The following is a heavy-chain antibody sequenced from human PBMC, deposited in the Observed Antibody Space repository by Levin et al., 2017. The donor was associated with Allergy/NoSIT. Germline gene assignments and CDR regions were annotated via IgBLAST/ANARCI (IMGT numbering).Heavy chain of an antibody. CDR1: GFTFDDYG. CDR3: ARDKGIVVAGGFDY. CDR2: INWKGGRT. V-gene: IGHV3-20*04. D-gene: IGHD6-19*01. Sequence: GGSLRLSCAASGFTFDDYGMNWVRQAPGKGLEWVSCINWKGGRTGYADSVKGRFTISRDNAKNSLYLQMNSLRAEDTALYYCARDKGIVVAGGFDYWGQGTLVTVSS. J-gene: IGHJ4*02.